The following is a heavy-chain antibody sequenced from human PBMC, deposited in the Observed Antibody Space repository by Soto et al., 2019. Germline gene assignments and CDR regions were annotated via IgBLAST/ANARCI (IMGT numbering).Heavy chain of an antibody. Sequence: ASVKVSCKTSGYTFTNYYMHWVRQAPGQGPEWMGVTNPSGGTTTYAQKFQGRVTMARDTSTSTVYMEVSSLRSEDTAVFYCAREAVNYYNGMHVWGQATTVTVSS. CDR2: TNPSGGTT. D-gene: IGHD3-10*01. CDR1: GYTFTNYY. V-gene: IGHV1-46*01. CDR3: AREAVNYYNGMHV. J-gene: IGHJ6*02.